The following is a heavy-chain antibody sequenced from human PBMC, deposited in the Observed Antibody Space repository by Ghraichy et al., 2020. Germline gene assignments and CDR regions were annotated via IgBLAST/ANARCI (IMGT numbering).Heavy chain of an antibody. J-gene: IGHJ4*02. V-gene: IGHV4-34*01. D-gene: IGHD3-10*01. CDR3: ARGIKMVRGVITTSSSSPRWSFYFDQ. CDR1: GGSLSGDY. CDR2: IDHRGST. Sequence: SETLSLTCGVLGGSLSGDYWSWIRQPPGKGLEWIGEIDHRGSTNYNPSLNGRVTISEDTSKKEVSLNLSSVTAAETALYFCARGIKMVRGVITTSSSSPRWSFYFDQWGQGTLVTVSS.